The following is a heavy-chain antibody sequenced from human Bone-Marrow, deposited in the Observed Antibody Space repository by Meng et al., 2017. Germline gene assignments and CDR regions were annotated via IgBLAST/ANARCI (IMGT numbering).Heavy chain of an antibody. CDR3: ARVPTIQGGFDP. Sequence: QVQLVQSGAEVKKPGASVKVSCTTSGYTFTVYYMHWVRQAPGQGLEWMGRINPNSGGTNYAQKFQGRVTMTRDTSISTAYMELSRLRSDDTAVYYCARVPTIQGGFDPWGQGTLVTVSS. D-gene: IGHD2-15*01. J-gene: IGHJ5*02. CDR1: GYTFTVYY. CDR2: INPNSGGT. V-gene: IGHV1-2*06.